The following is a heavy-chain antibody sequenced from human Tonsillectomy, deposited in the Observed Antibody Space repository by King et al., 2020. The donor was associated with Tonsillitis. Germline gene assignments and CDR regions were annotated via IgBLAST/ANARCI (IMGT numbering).Heavy chain of an antibody. D-gene: IGHD3-10*01. CDR1: GGTFSSYA. V-gene: IGHV1-69*09. Sequence: QLVQSGAEVKKPGSSVKVSCKASGGTFSSYAISWVRQAPGQGLEWMGRIIPILGIANYAQKFQGRVTITADKSTSTAYMELSSLRSEDTAVYYCAVGEVVGSGSYYTGRFDYWGQGTLVTVSS. CDR3: AVGEVVGSGSYYTGRFDY. CDR2: IIPILGIA. J-gene: IGHJ4*02.